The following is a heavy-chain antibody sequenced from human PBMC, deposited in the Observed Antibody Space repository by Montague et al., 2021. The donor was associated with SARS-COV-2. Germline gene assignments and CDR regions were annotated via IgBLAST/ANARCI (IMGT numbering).Heavy chain of an antibody. CDR3: AKDLMAISLAYFDY. D-gene: IGHD5-24*01. CDR1: GFTFSYYA. J-gene: IGHJ4*02. Sequence: SLRLSCAASGFTFSYYAMHWVRQAPGKGLEWVSGISWDSGNIVYADSVKGRFTISRDNAKNSLHLQMNNLRTEDTALYYCAKDLMAISLAYFDYWGQGSLVTVSS. CDR2: ISWDSGNI. V-gene: IGHV3-9*01.